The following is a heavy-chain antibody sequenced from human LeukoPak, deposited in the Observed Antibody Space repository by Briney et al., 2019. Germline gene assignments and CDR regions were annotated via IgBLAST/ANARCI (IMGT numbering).Heavy chain of an antibody. V-gene: IGHV3-23*01. CDR2: ISGSGGST. CDR1: GFTVSSNY. Sequence: GGSLRLSCAASGFTVSSNYMSWVRQAPGKGLEWVSAISGSGGSTYYADSVKGRFTISRDNSKNTLYLQMNSLRAEDTAVYYCAKEEGDWLFPSAFDIWGQGTMVTVSS. CDR3: AKEEGDWLFPSAFDI. D-gene: IGHD3/OR15-3a*01. J-gene: IGHJ3*02.